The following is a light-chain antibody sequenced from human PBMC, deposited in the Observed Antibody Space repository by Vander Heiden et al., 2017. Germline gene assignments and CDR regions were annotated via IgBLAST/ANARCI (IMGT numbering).Light chain of an antibody. Sequence: QSALTPPASVSGSPGPSITISCTGTSSDVGGYNDVSWYQQHPGKAPKLMIYEASTRPAGVSNRFSGFKSGNTASLTISGLQAEDEADYYCSSYTSSSTYVFGTGTKVTVL. J-gene: IGLJ1*01. V-gene: IGLV2-14*01. CDR2: EAS. CDR3: SSYTSSSTYV. CDR1: SSDVGGYND.